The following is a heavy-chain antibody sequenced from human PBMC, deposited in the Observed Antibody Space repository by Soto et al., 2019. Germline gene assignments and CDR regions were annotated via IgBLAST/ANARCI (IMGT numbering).Heavy chain of an antibody. J-gene: IGHJ5*02. V-gene: IGHV3-11*01. CDR3: ARPYPNMDWFDP. D-gene: IGHD2-21*01. CDR2: ISSSGSTI. CDR1: GFTFSDYY. Sequence: QVQLVESGGGLVKPGGSLRLSCAASGFTFSDYYMSWIRQAPGKGLEWVSYISSSGSTIYYADSVKGRFTISRDNAKNTLYLPMNSLRAADTAVYYCARPYPNMDWFDPWGQGTLVTVSS.